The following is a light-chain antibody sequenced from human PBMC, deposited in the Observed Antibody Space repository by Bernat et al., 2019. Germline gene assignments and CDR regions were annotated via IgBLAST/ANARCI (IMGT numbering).Light chain of an antibody. V-gene: IGLV1-44*01. CDR3: AAWDDSLNGWV. CDR1: NSNIGSNT. CDR2: SIN. Sequence: QSVLTQPPSASGTPGQRVTISCSGSNSNIGSNTVNWYQQLPGTAPKLLIYSINQRPSGVPDRFSGSKSGTSASLAISGLQSEDEADYYCAAWDDSLNGWVFGGGTKLTVL. J-gene: IGLJ3*02.